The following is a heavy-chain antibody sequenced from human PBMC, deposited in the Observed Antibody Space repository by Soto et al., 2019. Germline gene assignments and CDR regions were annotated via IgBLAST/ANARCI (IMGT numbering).Heavy chain of an antibody. V-gene: IGHV3-23*01. CDR2: ISGSGGST. CDR1: GFTFSTYA. J-gene: IGHJ3*02. Sequence: GGSLRLSCAASGFTFSTYAMGWVRQAPGKGLEWVSTISGSGGSTYYADSVKGRFTISRDNSKNTLYLQMNRLRAEDTAVYYCAKATYSGGGAFDIWGQGTMVTVSS. D-gene: IGHD3-10*01. CDR3: AKATYSGGGAFDI.